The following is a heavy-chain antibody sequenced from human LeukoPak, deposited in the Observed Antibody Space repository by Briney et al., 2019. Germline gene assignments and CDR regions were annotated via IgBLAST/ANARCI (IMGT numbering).Heavy chain of an antibody. D-gene: IGHD2/OR15-2a*01. Sequence: PGGSLRLSRAASGFTFRSYWMHWVRQAPGKGPVWVSRVDVHGQGTAYADSVKGRFTISRDNAKNTLSLQMSSLSAEDTAVYYCARSNYDSTTFYYHLDLWGQGTLVTVSS. CDR2: VDVHGQGT. J-gene: IGHJ5*02. V-gene: IGHV3-74*01. CDR1: GFTFRSYW. CDR3: ARSNYDSTTFYYHLDL.